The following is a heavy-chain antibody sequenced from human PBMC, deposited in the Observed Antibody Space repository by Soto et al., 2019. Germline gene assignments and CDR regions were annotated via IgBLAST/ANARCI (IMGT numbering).Heavy chain of an antibody. V-gene: IGHV4-39*01. CDR2: IYYSGST. CDR3: AANYAYYYYYVMDV. CDR1: GGSISSSSYY. Sequence: SETLSLTCTVSGGSISSSSYYWGWIRQPPGKGLEWIGSIYYSGSTYYNPSLKSRVTISVDTSKNQFSLKLSSVTAADTAVYYCAANYAYYYYYVMDVRGPGTTVTVSS. J-gene: IGHJ6*02. D-gene: IGHD4-4*01.